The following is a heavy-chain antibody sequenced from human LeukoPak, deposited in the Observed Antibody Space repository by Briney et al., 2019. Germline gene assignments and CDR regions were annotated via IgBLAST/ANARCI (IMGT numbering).Heavy chain of an antibody. D-gene: IGHD3-10*01. V-gene: IGHV1-69*04. CDR1: GGTFSSYA. CDR3: ARGDPYGSGRD. Sequence: GASVKVSCKASGGTFSSYAISWVRQAPGQGLEWMGRIIPILGIANYAQKFQGRVTITADKSTSTAYMELSSLRSEDTAVYYCARGDPYGSGRDWGQGTLVTVSS. J-gene: IGHJ4*02. CDR2: IIPILGIA.